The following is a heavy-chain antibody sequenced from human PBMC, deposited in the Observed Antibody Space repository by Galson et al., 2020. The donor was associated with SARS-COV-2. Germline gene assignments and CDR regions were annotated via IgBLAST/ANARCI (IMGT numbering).Heavy chain of an antibody. CDR1: GFTFSSYA. CDR2: ISGSGGST. Sequence: GESLKISCAASGFTFSSYAMSWVRQAPGKGLEWVSAISGSGGSTYYADSVKGRFTISRDNSKNTLYLQMNSLRAEDTAVYYCAKDFVATMIVVVTRYYGMDVWGQGTTVTVSS. V-gene: IGHV3-23*01. D-gene: IGHD3-22*01. J-gene: IGHJ6*02. CDR3: AKDFVATMIVVVTRYYGMDV.